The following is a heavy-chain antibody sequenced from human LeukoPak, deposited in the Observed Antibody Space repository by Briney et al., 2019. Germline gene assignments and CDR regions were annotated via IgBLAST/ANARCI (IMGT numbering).Heavy chain of an antibody. Sequence: ARSLRLSCAASGFTFSSYGMRWVRQAPGKGLEWVAVIWYDGSNKYYADSVKGRFTNSRDNSKNTLYLQMNSLRAEDTAVYYCAKDLDDFWSGSNLGGNWFDPWGQGTLVTVSS. CDR1: GFTFSSYG. CDR2: IWYDGSNK. D-gene: IGHD3-3*01. CDR3: AKDLDDFWSGSNLGGNWFDP. V-gene: IGHV3-33*06. J-gene: IGHJ5*02.